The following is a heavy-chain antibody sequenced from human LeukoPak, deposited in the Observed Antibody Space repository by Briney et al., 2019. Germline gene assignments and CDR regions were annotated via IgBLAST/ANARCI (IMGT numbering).Heavy chain of an antibody. J-gene: IGHJ5*02. CDR1: GGSISSDY. D-gene: IGHD2-21*01. V-gene: IGHV4-59*01. CDR2: VYYTGTT. CDR3: ARDLASASTYCGGSTCYGPWFDP. Sequence: SSETLSLTCTVSGGSISSDYWNWIRQSPGKGLEWIGYVYYTGTTNYNPSLRSRLTISLDTSKNQFSLKLTSVTAADTAVYYCARDLASASTYCGGSTCYGPWFDPWGQGTLVTVSS.